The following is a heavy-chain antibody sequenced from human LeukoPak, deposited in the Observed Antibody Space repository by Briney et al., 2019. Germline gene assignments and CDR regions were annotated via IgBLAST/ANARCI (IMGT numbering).Heavy chain of an antibody. CDR3: ARDLPVDYGGNSVIGY. CDR2: IKQDGSEK. Sequence: PGGSLRLSCAASGFTFSSYWMSWVRQAPGKGLEWVANIKQDGSEKYYVDSVKGRFTISRDNAKNSLYLQMNSLRAEDTAVYYCARDLPVDYGGNSVIGYWGQGTLVTVSS. D-gene: IGHD4-23*01. CDR1: GFTFSSYW. V-gene: IGHV3-7*01. J-gene: IGHJ4*02.